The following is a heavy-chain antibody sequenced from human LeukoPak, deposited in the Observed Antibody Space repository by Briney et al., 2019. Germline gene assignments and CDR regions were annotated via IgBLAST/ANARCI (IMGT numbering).Heavy chain of an antibody. D-gene: IGHD3-22*01. CDR2: IYYSGST. CDR3: ARGPDSSGYYMGFDY. CDR1: GGSIGSYY. J-gene: IGHJ4*02. Sequence: SETLSLTCTVSGGSIGSYYWGWIRQPPGKGLEWIGYIYYSGSTNYNPSLKSRVTISVDTSKNQFSLKLSSVTAADTAVYYCARGPDSSGYYMGFDYWGQGTLVTVSS. V-gene: IGHV4-59*01.